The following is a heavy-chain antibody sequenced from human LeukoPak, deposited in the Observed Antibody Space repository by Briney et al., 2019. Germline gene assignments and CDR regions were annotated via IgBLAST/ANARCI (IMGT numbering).Heavy chain of an antibody. CDR3: ASVVGSSGYYGY. D-gene: IGHD3-22*01. CDR1: GGSISSGSYY. J-gene: IGHJ4*02. CDR2: IYTSGST. V-gene: IGHV4-61*02. Sequence: PSQTLSLTCTVSGGSISSGSYYWSWIRQPAGKGLEWIGRIYTSGSTNYNPSLKSRVTISVDTSKNQFSLKQSSVTAADTAVYYCASVVGSSGYYGYWGQGTLVTVSS.